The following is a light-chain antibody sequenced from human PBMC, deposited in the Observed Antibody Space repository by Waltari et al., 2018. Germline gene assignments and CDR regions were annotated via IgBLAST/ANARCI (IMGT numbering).Light chain of an antibody. CDR3: QQYNSWPPYT. CDR2: GAS. J-gene: IGKJ2*01. V-gene: IGKV3-15*01. CDR1: QGVSSN. Sequence: EIVMTQSPATLSVSPGEGATLSCRASQGVSSNLAWYQQKPGQAPRLLIYGASSRATGIPGRFSGSGSGTDFTLTISSLQSEDFAVYYCQQYNSWPPYTFGQGTKLQIK.